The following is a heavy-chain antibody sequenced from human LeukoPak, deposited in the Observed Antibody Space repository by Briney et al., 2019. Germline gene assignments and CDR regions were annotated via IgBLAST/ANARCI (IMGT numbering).Heavy chain of an antibody. CDR3: ARAGSNYGIYYYYYMDV. J-gene: IGHJ6*03. CDR1: GGSISSYY. V-gene: IGHV4-59*01. D-gene: IGHD4-11*01. CDR2: IYYSGST. Sequence: SETLSHTCTVSGGSISSYYWSWIRQPPGKGLEWIGYIYYSGSTNYNPSLKSRVTISVDTSKNQFSLKLSSVTAADTAVYYCARAGSNYGIYYYYYMDVWGKGTTVTVSS.